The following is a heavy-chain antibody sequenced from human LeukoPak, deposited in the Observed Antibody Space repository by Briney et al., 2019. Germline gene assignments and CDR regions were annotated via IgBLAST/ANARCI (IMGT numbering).Heavy chain of an antibody. D-gene: IGHD3-22*01. Sequence: GSSVKVSCKASGGTFSSYAISWVRQAPGQGLKWMGGIIPIFGTANYAQKFQGRVTITADESTSTAYMELSSLRSEDTAVYYCARARSLATYDSSGYYPYYYYGMDVWGQGTTVTVSS. CDR3: ARARSLATYDSSGYYPYYYYGMDV. V-gene: IGHV1-69*01. CDR2: IIPIFGTA. J-gene: IGHJ6*02. CDR1: GGTFSSYA.